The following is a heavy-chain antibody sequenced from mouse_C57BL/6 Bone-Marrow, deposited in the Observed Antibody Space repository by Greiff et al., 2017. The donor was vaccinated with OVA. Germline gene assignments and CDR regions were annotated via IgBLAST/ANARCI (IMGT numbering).Heavy chain of an antibody. V-gene: IGHV1-81*01. J-gene: IGHJ1*03. CDR2: IYPRSGNT. Sequence: QVQLQQSGAELARPGASVKLSCKASGYTFTSYGISWVKQRTGQGLEWIGAIYPRSGNTYYNEKFKGKATLTADKSSSTAYMELRSLTSEDSAVYFCARGVVATDFDVWGTGTTVTVSS. D-gene: IGHD1-1*01. CDR3: ARGVVATDFDV. CDR1: GYTFTSYG.